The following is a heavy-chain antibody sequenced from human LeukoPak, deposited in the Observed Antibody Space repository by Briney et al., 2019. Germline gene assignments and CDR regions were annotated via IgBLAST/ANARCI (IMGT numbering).Heavy chain of an antibody. J-gene: IGHJ4*02. D-gene: IGHD6-13*01. CDR1: GFTFSSYG. V-gene: IGHV3-30*19. CDR2: IWYDGSNK. Sequence: GGSLRLSCAASGFTFSSYGMHWVRQAPGKGLEWVAVIWYDGSNKYFADSVKGRFTISRDNSKNTLYLQMNSLRAEDTAVFYCARDQMISAAGLDYWGQGTLVTVSS. CDR3: ARDQMISAAGLDY.